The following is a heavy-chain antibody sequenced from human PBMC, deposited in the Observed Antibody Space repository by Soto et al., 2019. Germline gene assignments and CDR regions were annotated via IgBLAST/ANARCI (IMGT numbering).Heavy chain of an antibody. Sequence: GGSLRLSCAASGFTFSSYGMHWVRQAPGKGLEWVAAISDDGTKKYYPDSVKGRFTMSRDNSKNTLYLQMNSLRAEDTAVYYCAKEKPLIGRGYHFDYWGQGNLVTVSS. CDR2: ISDDGTKK. D-gene: IGHD1-26*01. CDR3: AKEKPLIGRGYHFDY. CDR1: GFTFSSYG. J-gene: IGHJ4*02. V-gene: IGHV3-30*18.